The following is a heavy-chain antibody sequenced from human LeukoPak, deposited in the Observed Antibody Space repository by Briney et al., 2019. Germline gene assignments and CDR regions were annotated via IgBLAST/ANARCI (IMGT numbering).Heavy chain of an antibody. CDR2: ISGSGGST. J-gene: IGHJ4*02. CDR3: AKDLLEMATHAGYYFDY. D-gene: IGHD5-24*01. CDR1: GFTFSSYA. Sequence: GGSLRLSCAASGFTFSSYAMGWARQAPGKGLEWVSAISGSGGSTYYADSVKGRFTISRDNSKNTLYLQMNSLIAEDTAVYYCAKDLLEMATHAGYYFDYWGQGTLVTVSS. V-gene: IGHV3-23*01.